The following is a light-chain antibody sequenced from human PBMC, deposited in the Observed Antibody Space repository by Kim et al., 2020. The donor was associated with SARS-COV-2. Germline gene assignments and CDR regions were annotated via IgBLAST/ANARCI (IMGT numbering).Light chain of an antibody. CDR2: GTS. CDR3: QQYGTTPPT. J-gene: IGKJ1*01. V-gene: IGKV3-20*01. Sequence: EIVLTQSPGTLSLSPGERATLSCRASQSVSSRHLAWYQQKPGQAPRLLFYGTSNRATGIPDTFSGSGSGTDFTLTISRLEPEDFAVYHCQQYGTTPPTFGQGTKVDIK. CDR1: QSVSSRH.